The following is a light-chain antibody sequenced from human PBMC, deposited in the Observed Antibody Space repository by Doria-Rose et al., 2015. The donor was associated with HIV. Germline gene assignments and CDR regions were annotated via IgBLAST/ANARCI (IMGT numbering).Light chain of an antibody. CDR2: WAS. CDR1: QSLHYTSKTT. CDR3: QQYYDTPS. Sequence: DIRMTQSPDSLGISLGRRATFNCKSNQSLHYTSKTTLAWNQQKPGQPPKSLIYWASTRQSGVPARFSGSGSGTDFTLTISSLEAEDVAVYYCQQYYDTPSFGPGTTVDIK. J-gene: IGKJ3*01. V-gene: IGKV4-1*01.